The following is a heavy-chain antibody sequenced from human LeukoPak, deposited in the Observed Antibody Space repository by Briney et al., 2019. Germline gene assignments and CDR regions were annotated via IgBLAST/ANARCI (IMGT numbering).Heavy chain of an antibody. V-gene: IGHV3-30*18. Sequence: GGSLRLSCAASGFTFNNHGVHWVRQAPGKGLEWVAVISYDGRNIHYPDSVKGRFTISRDISTDTLWLQMDSLRTEDTAVYYCAKGPLRGTAAAIDYWGQGTLVTVSS. D-gene: IGHD2-2*01. J-gene: IGHJ4*02. CDR3: AKGPLRGTAAAIDY. CDR2: ISYDGRNI. CDR1: GFTFNNHG.